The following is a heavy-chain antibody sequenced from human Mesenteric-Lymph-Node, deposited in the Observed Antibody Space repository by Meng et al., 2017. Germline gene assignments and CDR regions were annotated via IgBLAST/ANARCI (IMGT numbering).Heavy chain of an antibody. J-gene: IGHJ6*02. Sequence: GESLKISCAASGFTVSSNYMSWVRQAPGKGLEWVSVIYSGGSTYYADSVKGRFTISRDNSKNTLYLQMNSLRAEDTAVYYCARDRYCSGGSCYYYYYYGMDVWGQGTTVTVSS. D-gene: IGHD2-15*01. CDR2: IYSGGST. CDR1: GFTVSSNY. V-gene: IGHV3-66*01. CDR3: ARDRYCSGGSCYYYYYYGMDV.